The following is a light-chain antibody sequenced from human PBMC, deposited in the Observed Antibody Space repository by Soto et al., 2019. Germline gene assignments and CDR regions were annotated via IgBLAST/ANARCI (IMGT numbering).Light chain of an antibody. J-gene: IGKJ1*01. CDR2: GAS. Sequence: EIVLTQSPGTLSLSPGERATLSCRASQSVTSSYLAWYQQKPGQAPRLLIYGASTRATGIPDRFSGGGSGTDFTLTISRPEPEDFAVYYCQEYRSSRTFGQGTKVDIK. CDR3: QEYRSSRT. CDR1: QSVTSSY. V-gene: IGKV3-20*01.